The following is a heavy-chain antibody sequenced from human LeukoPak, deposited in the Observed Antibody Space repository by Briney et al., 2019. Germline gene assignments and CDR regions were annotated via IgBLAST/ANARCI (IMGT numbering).Heavy chain of an antibody. CDR3: AREYCSTSSCYLKRSFDP. J-gene: IGHJ5*02. CDR2: VNPDSGGT. D-gene: IGHD2-2*01. CDR1: AYTFTAYQ. V-gene: IGHV1-2*02. Sequence: GASVKVSCKASAYTFTAYQIHWVRQAPGQGLEWMGWVNPDSGGTNYSQTFQDRVTMTRDTSISTAYMELSRLRSDDTAVYYCAREYCSTSSCYLKRSFDPWGQGTLVTVSS.